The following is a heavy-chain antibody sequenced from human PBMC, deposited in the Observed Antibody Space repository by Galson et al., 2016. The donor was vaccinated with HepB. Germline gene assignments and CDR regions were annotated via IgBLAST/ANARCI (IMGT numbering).Heavy chain of an antibody. Sequence: SETLSLTCTVSGGPISIYYWSWIRQPPGKGLEWIGYMHYSGGTNYNPSLKSRITMSVDTAKEQFSLNLSSVTAADTAVYYCARVRPRGTLTVEFDYWGQGALVTVSS. CDR3: ARVRPRGTLTVEFDY. CDR1: GGPISIYY. V-gene: IGHV4-59*01. D-gene: IGHD4-23*01. J-gene: IGHJ4*02. CDR2: MHYSGGT.